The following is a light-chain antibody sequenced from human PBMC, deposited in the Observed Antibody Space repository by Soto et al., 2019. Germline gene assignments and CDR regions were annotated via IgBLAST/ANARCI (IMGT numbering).Light chain of an antibody. Sequence: DIQMTQSPSSLSASVGDRITITCQASQDISDSLNWYQQKPGRAPNLLIYDASNLETGVPSRFSGSGSGTDFTLTISRLEPEDFAVYYCQLTRTFGQGTKVDIK. CDR3: QLTRT. CDR2: DAS. J-gene: IGKJ1*01. CDR1: QDISDS. V-gene: IGKV1-33*01.